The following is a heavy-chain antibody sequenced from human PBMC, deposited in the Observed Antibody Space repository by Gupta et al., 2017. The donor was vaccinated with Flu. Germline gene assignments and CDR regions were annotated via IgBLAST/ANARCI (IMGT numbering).Heavy chain of an antibody. CDR2: IYYSGST. CDR1: GGSISRGGYY. CDR3: AREHGDPGYYGMDV. D-gene: IGHD4-17*01. Sequence: QVQLQESGPGLVKPSQTLSLTCTVSGGSISRGGYYWSWIRQHPGKGLEWIGYIYYSGSTYYNPSLKSRVTISVDTSKNQFSLKLSSVTAADTAVYYCAREHGDPGYYGMDVWGQGTTVTVSS. V-gene: IGHV4-31*03. J-gene: IGHJ6*02.